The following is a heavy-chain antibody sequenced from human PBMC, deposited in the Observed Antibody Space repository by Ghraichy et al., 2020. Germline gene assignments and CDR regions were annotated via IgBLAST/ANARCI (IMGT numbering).Heavy chain of an antibody. Sequence: SETLSLTCAVYGGSFSGYFWNWIRQPPGKGLEWIGEINHSGSTNYNPSLKRQVTITVDTSKNQISLKLNSVTAADTAVYYCARVPRGGPEVGVLRGSWFDPWGQGTLVTVSS. CDR1: GGSFSGYF. D-gene: IGHD3-10*01. V-gene: IGHV4-34*01. CDR3: ARVPRGGPEVGVLRGSWFDP. J-gene: IGHJ5*02. CDR2: INHSGST.